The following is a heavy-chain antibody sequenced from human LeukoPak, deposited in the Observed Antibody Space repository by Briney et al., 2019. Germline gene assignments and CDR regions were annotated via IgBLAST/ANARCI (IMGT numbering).Heavy chain of an antibody. D-gene: IGHD5/OR15-5a*01. CDR2: FDPEDGET. Sequence: ASVKVSCKVSGYTLTELSMHWVRQAPGKGLEWMGGFDPEDGETIYAKKFQGRVTMTEDTSTDTAYMELSSLRSEDTAVYYCATDRIHVYDLGPDAFDIWGQGTMVTVSS. V-gene: IGHV1-24*01. J-gene: IGHJ3*02. CDR1: GYTLTELS. CDR3: ATDRIHVYDLGPDAFDI.